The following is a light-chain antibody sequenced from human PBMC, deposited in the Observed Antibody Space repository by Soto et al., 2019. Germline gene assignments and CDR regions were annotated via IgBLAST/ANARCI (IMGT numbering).Light chain of an antibody. CDR1: QSVSSY. Sequence: EIVLTQSPGPLPLSPGERATLSCRASQSVSSYLAWYQQKPGQAPRLLIYGASTRVTGIPARFSGGGSGTEFTLTISSLQSEDFAVYYCQQYNNWPVTFGEGTKVDIK. J-gene: IGKJ4*01. CDR3: QQYNNWPVT. V-gene: IGKV3-15*01. CDR2: GAS.